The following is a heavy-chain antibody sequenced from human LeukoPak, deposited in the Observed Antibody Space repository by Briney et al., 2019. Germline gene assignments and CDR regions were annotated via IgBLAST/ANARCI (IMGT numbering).Heavy chain of an antibody. CDR2: INPNSGGT. CDR3: ASSTPHIAARSNYYYYYMDV. CDR1: GYTFTGYY. J-gene: IGHJ6*03. Sequence: ASVKVSCKASGYTFTGYYMHWVRQAPGQGLEWMGWINPNSGGTNYAQKFRGRVTMTRDTSISTAYMELSRLRSDDTAVYYCASSTPHIAARSNYYYYYMDVWGKGTTVTVSS. D-gene: IGHD6-6*01. V-gene: IGHV1-2*02.